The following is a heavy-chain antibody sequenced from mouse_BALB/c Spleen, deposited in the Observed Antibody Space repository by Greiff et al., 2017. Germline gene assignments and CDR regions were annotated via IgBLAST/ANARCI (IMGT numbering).Heavy chain of an antibody. CDR3: ARAGRYEAMDY. Sequence: QVHVKQSGAELVRPGVSVKISCKGSGYTFTDYAMHWVKQSHAKSLEWIGVISTYYGDASYNQKFKGKATMTVDKSSSTAYMELARLTSEDSAIYYCARAGRYEAMDYWGQGTSVTVSS. J-gene: IGHJ4*01. D-gene: IGHD2-14*01. CDR2: ISTYYGDA. CDR1: GYTFTDYA. V-gene: IGHV1S137*01.